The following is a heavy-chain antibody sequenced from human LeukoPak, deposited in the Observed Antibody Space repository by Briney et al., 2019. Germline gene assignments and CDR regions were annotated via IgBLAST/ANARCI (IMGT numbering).Heavy chain of an antibody. CDR1: GFTVSSNE. D-gene: IGHD6-13*01. V-gene: IGHV3-38-3*01. J-gene: IGHJ5*02. CDR2: ISGGST. Sequence: GGSLRLSCAASGFTVSSNEMSWVRQAPGKGLEWVSSISGGSTYYADSRKGRFTISRDNSKNTLYLQMNSLRAEDTAVYYCAKGIAADRFDPWGQGTLVTVSS. CDR3: AKGIAADRFDP.